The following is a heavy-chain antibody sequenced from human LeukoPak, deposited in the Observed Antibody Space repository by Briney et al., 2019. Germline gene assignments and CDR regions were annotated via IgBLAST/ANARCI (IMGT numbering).Heavy chain of an antibody. V-gene: IGHV7-4-1*02. CDR3: ASMGSYSIDD. CDR1: GYTFTNYA. J-gene: IGHJ4*02. D-gene: IGHD2-21*01. CDR2: INTSTGNP. Sequence: ASVKVSCKSSGYTFTNYAINWVRQAPGQGLEFMGWINTSTGNPKYAKDFKGRFVFSLDTSVSTEYLQIRILKPEDTAVYYCASMGSYSIDDWGQGTLVTVSS.